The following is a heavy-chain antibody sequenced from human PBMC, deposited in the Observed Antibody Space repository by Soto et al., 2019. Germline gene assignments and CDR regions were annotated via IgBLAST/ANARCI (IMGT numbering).Heavy chain of an antibody. V-gene: IGHV3-30-3*01. J-gene: IGHJ4*02. CDR3: ARDSDSSGWYGRWFDY. CDR2: ISYDGSNK. CDR1: GFTFSSYA. Sequence: QVQLVESGGGVVQPGRSLRLFCAASGFTFSSYAMHWVRQAPGKGLEWVAVISYDGSNKYYADSVKGRFTISRDNSKNTLYLQMNSLRAEDTAVYYCARDSDSSGWYGRWFDYWGQGTLVTVSS. D-gene: IGHD6-19*01.